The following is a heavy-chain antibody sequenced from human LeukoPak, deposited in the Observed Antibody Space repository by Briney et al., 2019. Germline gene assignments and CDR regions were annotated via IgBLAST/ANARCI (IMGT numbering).Heavy chain of an antibody. CDR2: ISSSGSTI. D-gene: IGHD1-7*01. J-gene: IGHJ6*02. V-gene: IGHV3-48*03. Sequence: GGSLRLSCAASGFSFSSYEMNWVRQAPGKGLEWVSYISSSGSTIYYADSVKGRFTISRDNAKNSLYLQMNSLRAEDTAVYYCARDGTGTIYYGMDAWGQGTTVTVSS. CDR1: GFSFSSYE. CDR3: ARDGTGTIYYGMDA.